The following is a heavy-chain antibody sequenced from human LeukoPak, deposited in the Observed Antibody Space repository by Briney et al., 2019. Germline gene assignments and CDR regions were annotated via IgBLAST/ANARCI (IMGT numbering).Heavy chain of an antibody. CDR2: ISADGGGT. J-gene: IGHJ2*01. V-gene: IGHV3-23*01. D-gene: IGHD4-23*01. CDR1: GFAFSSYA. CDR3: ARTTSVDSRYRDLDL. Sequence: PGGSLRLSCVVSGFAFSSYAMSWVRQAPGKGLEWVSGISADGGGTFYADSGKGRFTISRDNSKNFLYLQMNSLRADDTAVYYCARTTSVDSRYRDLDLWGRGTQVVVSS.